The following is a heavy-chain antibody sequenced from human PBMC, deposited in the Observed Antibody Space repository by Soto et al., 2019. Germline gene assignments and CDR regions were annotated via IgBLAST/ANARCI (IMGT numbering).Heavy chain of an antibody. CDR1: GGSISSGDYY. Sequence: QMQLQESGPGLVKPSQTLSLTCSVSGGSISSGDYYWSGIRQHPGKGLEWIGYIYYSGTTYYNPSLKSRLIISVDPSKNQFSLKLSSVTAADPAVYYCARGLWGWEFDYWGQGTLVTVSS. CDR3: ARGLWGWEFDY. D-gene: IGHD7-27*01. CDR2: IYYSGTT. V-gene: IGHV4-31*03. J-gene: IGHJ4*02.